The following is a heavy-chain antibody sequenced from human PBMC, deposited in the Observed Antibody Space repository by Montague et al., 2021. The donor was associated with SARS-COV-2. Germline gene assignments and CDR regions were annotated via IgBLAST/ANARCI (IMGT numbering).Heavy chain of an antibody. CDR3: ARDVRDYYGSGSYYRQRSHYYYYYGMDV. D-gene: IGHD3-10*01. CDR2: ISSSSTI. CDR1: GFTFSSYS. V-gene: IGHV3-48*02. Sequence: SLRLSCAASGFTFSSYSMNWVRQAPGKGLEWVSYISSSSTICYADSVKGRFTISRDNAKNSLYLQMNSLRDEDTAVYYCARDVRDYYGSGSYYRQRSHYYYYYGMDVWGQGTTVTVSS. J-gene: IGHJ6*02.